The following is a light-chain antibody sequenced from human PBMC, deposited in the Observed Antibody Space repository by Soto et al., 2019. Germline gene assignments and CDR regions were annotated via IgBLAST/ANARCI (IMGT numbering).Light chain of an antibody. J-gene: IGKJ2*01. CDR1: QSISDS. Sequence: EIVTTQSPATLSVSPGGRTTLSCRASQSISDSLAWYQQKPGQAPRLLIYAASTRATGVPARFSGSGSGTDFTLTISSLQSEDFAVYYCQHRNYWPYTFGQGTKVDI. CDR3: QHRNYWPYT. CDR2: AAS. V-gene: IGKV3-15*01.